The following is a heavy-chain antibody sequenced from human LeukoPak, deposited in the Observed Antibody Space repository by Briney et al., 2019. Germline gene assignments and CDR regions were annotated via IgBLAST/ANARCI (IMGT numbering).Heavy chain of an antibody. CDR3: AKAFLANDLGESFDS. D-gene: IGHD3-16*01. CDR2: ISVSGGRT. V-gene: IGHV3-23*01. Sequence: GGSLRLSCAASGFTFTSYAMNWVRQAPGKGLEWVSTISVSGGRTSFADSVKGRFTISRDNSKDTLYLQMNSLRAEDTAVYYCAKAFLANDLGESFDSWGRGTLVTVSS. CDR1: GFTFTSYA. J-gene: IGHJ4*02.